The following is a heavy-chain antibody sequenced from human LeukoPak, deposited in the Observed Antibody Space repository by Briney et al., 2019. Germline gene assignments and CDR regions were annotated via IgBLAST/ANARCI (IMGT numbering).Heavy chain of an antibody. D-gene: IGHD1-26*01. Sequence: GGSLRLSCAASGFILSDYWMHWVRQAPGKGLVWVSRINTDGGFTRYADSVQGRFIISRDTAKNTLFPQMNSLRAEDTAVYYCAREAKVGGALQYWGQGILVTVSS. CDR3: AREAKVGGALQY. CDR2: INTDGGFT. J-gene: IGHJ4*02. V-gene: IGHV3-74*01. CDR1: GFILSDYW.